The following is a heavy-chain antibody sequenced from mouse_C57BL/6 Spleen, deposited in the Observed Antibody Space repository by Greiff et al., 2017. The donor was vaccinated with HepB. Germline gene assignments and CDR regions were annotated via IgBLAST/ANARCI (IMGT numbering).Heavy chain of an antibody. D-gene: IGHD1-1*01. CDR1: GYTFTDYE. CDR2: IDPETGGT. V-gene: IGHV1-15*01. CDR3: TRYGYGSRTDY. Sequence: VQLQQSGAELVRPGASVTLSCKASGYTFTDYEMHWVKQTPVHGLEWIGAIDPETGGTAYNQKFKGKAILTADKSSSTAYMELRSLTSEDSAVYYCTRYGYGSRTDYWGQGTTLTVSS. J-gene: IGHJ2*01.